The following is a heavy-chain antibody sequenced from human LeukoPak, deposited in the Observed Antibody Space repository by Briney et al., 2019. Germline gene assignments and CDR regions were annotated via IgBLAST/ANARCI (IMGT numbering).Heavy chain of an antibody. D-gene: IGHD6-13*01. Sequence: GGSLRLSCAASGFTFSSYSMNWVRQAPGKGLEWVSSISSSSSYICYADSVKGRFTISRDNAKNSLYLQMNSLRAEDTAVHYCARGGHSSSWYRPLDYWGQGTLVTVSS. V-gene: IGHV3-21*01. CDR2: ISSSSSYI. CDR3: ARGGHSSSWYRPLDY. CDR1: GFTFSSYS. J-gene: IGHJ4*02.